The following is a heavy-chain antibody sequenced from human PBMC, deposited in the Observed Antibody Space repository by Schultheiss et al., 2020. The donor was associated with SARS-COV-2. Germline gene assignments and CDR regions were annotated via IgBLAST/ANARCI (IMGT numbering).Heavy chain of an antibody. CDR1: GFTVSSNY. CDR2: ISGSGGST. J-gene: IGHJ4*02. V-gene: IGHV3-23*01. D-gene: IGHD3-22*01. Sequence: GGSLRLSCAASGFTVSSNYMSWIRQAPGKGLEWVSAISGSGGSTYYADSVKGRFTISRDNSKNTLYLQMNSLRAEDTAVYYCAKDLYPGVIVVVIGCSDYWGQGTLVTVSS. CDR3: AKDLYPGVIVVVIGCSDY.